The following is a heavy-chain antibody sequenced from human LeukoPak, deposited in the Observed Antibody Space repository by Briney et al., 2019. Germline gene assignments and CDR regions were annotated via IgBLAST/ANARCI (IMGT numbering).Heavy chain of an antibody. CDR3: ARRTMYDDSSAYYAIDH. D-gene: IGHD3-22*01. V-gene: IGHV4-34*01. CDR1: VVSPSAYY. Sequence: LETPSLTCALYVVSPSAYYAVGLPQPPGKGLQWSGDINHSGSTNYNPSLKSRVTMSVDTSKKWFSLRLSSVTAADTAVYYCARRTMYDDSSAYYAIDHWGQGTLVTVSS. J-gene: IGHJ5*02. CDR2: INHSGST.